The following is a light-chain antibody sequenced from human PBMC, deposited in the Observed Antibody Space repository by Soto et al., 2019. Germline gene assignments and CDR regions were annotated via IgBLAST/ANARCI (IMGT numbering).Light chain of an antibody. J-gene: IGKJ2*01. Sequence: EIVLTQSPATLSLSPGERATLSCRASQSVSSYLAWYQQKPGQAPRLLIYDASNRATGIPARFSGSGSVRDFTLTISSLEPEDFAVYYCQQRSNWPLYTFGQGTKLEIK. CDR1: QSVSSY. CDR2: DAS. CDR3: QQRSNWPLYT. V-gene: IGKV3-11*02.